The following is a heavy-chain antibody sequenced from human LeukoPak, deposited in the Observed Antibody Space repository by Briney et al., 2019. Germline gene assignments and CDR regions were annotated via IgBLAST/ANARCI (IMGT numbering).Heavy chain of an antibody. V-gene: IGHV3-48*03. CDR1: GFTFSSFE. CDR3: AELGITMIGGV. D-gene: IGHD3-10*02. J-gene: IGHJ6*04. Sequence: PGGSLRLSCAASGFTFSSFEMNWVRQAPGKGLEWISYIGDSGGTVYYADSVKGRFTLSRDNAKNSLYLQMNSLRAEDTAVYYCAELGITMIGGVWGKGTTVTISS. CDR2: IGDSGGTV.